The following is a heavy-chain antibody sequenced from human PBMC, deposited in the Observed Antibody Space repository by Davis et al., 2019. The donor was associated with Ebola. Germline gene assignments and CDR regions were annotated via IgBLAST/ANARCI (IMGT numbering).Heavy chain of an antibody. Sequence: GESLKISCAASGFTFSNYWMHWVRQVPGKGLVWVSRIKSDGSSTNYADSVKGRFTISRDNAENTLYLQMSSLTAEDTAIYYCARGGSSTGCSCVDYWGQGTLVTVSS. CDR3: ARGGSSTGCSCVDY. CDR2: IKSDGSST. D-gene: IGHD2-2*01. CDR1: GFTFSNYW. J-gene: IGHJ4*02. V-gene: IGHV3-74*01.